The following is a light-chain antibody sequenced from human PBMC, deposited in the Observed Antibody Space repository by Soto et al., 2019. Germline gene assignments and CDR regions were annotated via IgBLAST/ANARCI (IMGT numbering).Light chain of an antibody. J-gene: IGKJ5*01. V-gene: IGKV3-20*01. CDR1: QSVSSSY. Sequence: EVVLTQSPGTLSLSPGERATLSCRASQSVSSSYLTWYQQRPGQAPRLVIYGGSSRATGIPDRFSGSGSGTAFTLTISRLEPEDFAVYYCQQYSASPISFGQGTRLEIK. CDR3: QQYSASPIS. CDR2: GGS.